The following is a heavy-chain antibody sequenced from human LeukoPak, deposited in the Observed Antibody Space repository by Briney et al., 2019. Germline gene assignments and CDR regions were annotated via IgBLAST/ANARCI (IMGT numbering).Heavy chain of an antibody. Sequence: SVKLSCKASGGTFSSYAISWVRQAPGQGLEWMGGIIPIFGTANYAQKFQGRVTITADKSTSTAYMGLSSLRSEDTAVYYCARSPMAYFDYWGQGTLVTVSS. CDR2: IIPIFGTA. D-gene: IGHD5-24*01. J-gene: IGHJ4*02. CDR3: ARSPMAYFDY. CDR1: GGTFSSYA. V-gene: IGHV1-69*06.